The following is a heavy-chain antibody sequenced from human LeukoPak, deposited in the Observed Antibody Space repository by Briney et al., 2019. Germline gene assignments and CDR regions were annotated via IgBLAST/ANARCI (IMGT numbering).Heavy chain of an antibody. CDR3: ARSRTGTTRFLDY. V-gene: IGHV4-39*01. J-gene: IGHJ4*02. CDR1: GGSISSSSYY. CDR2: IYYNGST. D-gene: IGHD1-1*01. Sequence: SETLSLTCTVSGGSISSSSYYWGWIRQPPGKGLEWIGSIYYNGSTYYSPSLKSRVTISVDTSKNQFSLKLSSVTAADTAVYYCARSRTGTTRFLDYWGQGTLVTVSS.